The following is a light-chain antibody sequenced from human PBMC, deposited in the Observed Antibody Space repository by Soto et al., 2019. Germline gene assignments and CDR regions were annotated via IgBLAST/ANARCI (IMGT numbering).Light chain of an antibody. Sequence: DIQMTQSPSTLSASVGDTVTITCRASQSISKWLAWHQQKPGKAPKLLISKASTLESGVPSRFSGSGSGTDFTLTIIGLQPEDFEIYYCQQYNSYRAFGQGTKVEI. CDR2: KAS. CDR3: QQYNSYRA. V-gene: IGKV1-5*03. J-gene: IGKJ1*01. CDR1: QSISKW.